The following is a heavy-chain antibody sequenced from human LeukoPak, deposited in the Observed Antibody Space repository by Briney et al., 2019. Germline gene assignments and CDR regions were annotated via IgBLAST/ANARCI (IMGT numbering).Heavy chain of an antibody. V-gene: IGHV3-30*18. D-gene: IGHD5-24*01. Sequence: GGSLRLSCTASGFTFSSYGMHWVPQAPGKGLEWVAVISYDGSNKYYADSVKGRFTISRDNSKNTLYLQMNSLRAEDTAVYYCAKGSGYNLYPLGYWGQGTLVTVSS. CDR1: GFTFSSYG. J-gene: IGHJ4*02. CDR3: AKGSGYNLYPLGY. CDR2: ISYDGSNK.